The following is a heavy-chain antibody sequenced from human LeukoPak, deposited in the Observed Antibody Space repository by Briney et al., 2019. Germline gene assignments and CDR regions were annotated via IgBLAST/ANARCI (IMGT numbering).Heavy chain of an antibody. V-gene: IGHV1-2*02. CDR1: GYTFTSYG. Sequence: ASVKVSCKASGYTFTSYGISWVRQAPGQGLEWMGWISPNSGGTNYAQKFQGRVTMTRDTSISTAYMELSRLRSDDTAVYYCARSGRYSGSYQGYWGQGTLVTVSS. CDR2: ISPNSGGT. J-gene: IGHJ4*02. D-gene: IGHD1-26*01. CDR3: ARSGRYSGSYQGY.